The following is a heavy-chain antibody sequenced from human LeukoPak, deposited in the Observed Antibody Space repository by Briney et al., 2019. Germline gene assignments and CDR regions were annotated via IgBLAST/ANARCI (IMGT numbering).Heavy chain of an antibody. J-gene: IGHJ5*02. CDR1: GFTFSSYA. V-gene: IGHV3-23*01. D-gene: IGHD3-22*01. Sequence: GGSLRLSCAASGFTFSSYAMSWVRQAPGKGLEWVSAISGSGGSTYYADSVKGRFTISRDNSKNTLYLQMNSLRAEDTAVYYCAKAPYYYDSSGYCSWGQGTLVTVSS. CDR2: ISGSGGST. CDR3: AKAPYYYDSSGYCS.